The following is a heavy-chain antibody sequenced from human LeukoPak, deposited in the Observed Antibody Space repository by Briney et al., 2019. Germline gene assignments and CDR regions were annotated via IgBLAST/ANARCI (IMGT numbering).Heavy chain of an antibody. CDR2: ISSSSSYI. CDR1: GFTFSSYS. CDR3: ARPAAGTVSDAFDI. J-gene: IGHJ3*02. D-gene: IGHD6-13*01. V-gene: IGHV3-21*01. Sequence: GGSLRLSCAASGFTFSSYSMNWVRQAPGKGLEWVSSISSSSSYIYYADSVKGRFTISRDNAKNSLYLQMNSLRAEDTAVYYYARPAAGTVSDAFDIWGQGTMVTVSS.